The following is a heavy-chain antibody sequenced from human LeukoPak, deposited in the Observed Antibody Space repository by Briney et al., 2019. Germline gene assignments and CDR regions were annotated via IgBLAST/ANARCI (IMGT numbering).Heavy chain of an antibody. D-gene: IGHD3-10*01. CDR3: ARDLARSYGSGSLDY. V-gene: IGHV3-74*01. J-gene: IGHJ4*02. Sequence: GGSLRLSCAASGFTFSSYWMHWVRQAPGKGLVWVSRINSDGSSTSYADSVEGRFTISRDNAKNTLYLQMNSLRAEDTAVYYCARDLARSYGSGSLDYWGQGTLVTVSS. CDR2: INSDGSST. CDR1: GFTFSSYW.